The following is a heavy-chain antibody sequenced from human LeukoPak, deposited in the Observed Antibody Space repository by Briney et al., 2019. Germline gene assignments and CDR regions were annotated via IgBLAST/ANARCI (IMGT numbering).Heavy chain of an antibody. J-gene: IGHJ4*02. Sequence: PGGSLRLSCEASGFTFGNYAMNWVRQAPGKGLEWVSAISGSGGSTYYADSVKGRFTISRDNSKNTLYLQMNSLRAEDTAVYYCAKDLGVYDSSGYNYWGQGTLVTVSS. V-gene: IGHV3-23*01. CDR2: ISGSGGST. D-gene: IGHD3-22*01. CDR1: GFTFGNYA. CDR3: AKDLGVYDSSGYNY.